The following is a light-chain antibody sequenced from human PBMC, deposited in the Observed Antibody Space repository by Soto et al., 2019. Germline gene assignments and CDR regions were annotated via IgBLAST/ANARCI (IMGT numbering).Light chain of an antibody. CDR1: QSISSW. CDR3: QQSFT. CDR2: KAS. Sequence: DIQMTQSPSTLSASVGDRVTITCRASQSISSWSAWYQQKPGKAPKLLIYKASSLESGVPSRFSGSGSGTEFTLTISSLQPDDFATYYCQQSFTFGPGTKVDSK. V-gene: IGKV1-5*03. J-gene: IGKJ3*01.